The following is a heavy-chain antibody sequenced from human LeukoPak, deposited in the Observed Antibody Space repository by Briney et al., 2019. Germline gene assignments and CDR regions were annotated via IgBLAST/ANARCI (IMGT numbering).Heavy chain of an antibody. CDR1: GGTFSSYA. CDR3: ARVGYCGGDCYPFDY. V-gene: IGHV1-69*06. D-gene: IGHD2-21*02. J-gene: IGHJ4*02. CDR2: IIPIFGTA. Sequence: ASVKLSCKASGGTFSSYAISWVRQAPGQGLEWMGGIIPIFGTANYAQKFQGRVTITADKSTSTAYMELSSLRSEDTAVYYCARVGYCGGDCYPFDYWGQGTLTTISS.